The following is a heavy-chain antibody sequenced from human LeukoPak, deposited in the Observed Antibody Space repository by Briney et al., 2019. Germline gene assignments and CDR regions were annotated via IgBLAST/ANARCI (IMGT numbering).Heavy chain of an antibody. CDR2: IYYSGST. Sequence: PSETLSLTCTVSGGSISSYYWSWIRQPPGKGLEWIGYIYYSGSTNYNPSLKSRVTISVDTSKNQFSLKLSSVTAADTAVHYCARENYPGHFDYWGQGTLVTVSS. CDR1: GGSISSYY. CDR3: ARENYPGHFDY. V-gene: IGHV4-59*01. D-gene: IGHD1-7*01. J-gene: IGHJ4*02.